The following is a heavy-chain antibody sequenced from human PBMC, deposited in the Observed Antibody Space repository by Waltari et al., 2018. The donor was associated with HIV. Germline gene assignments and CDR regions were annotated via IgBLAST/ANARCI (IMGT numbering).Heavy chain of an antibody. CDR1: GYPFTSYG. CDR2: VSAYNGNT. D-gene: IGHD2-2*01. CDR3: ARINCTSVSCYASLDY. V-gene: IGHV1-18*01. Sequence: QVQLVQSGAEVKKPGASVKVSCKASGYPFTSYGISWVRQAPGQVLEWMGWVSAYNGNTNYAQKLQGRVTMTTDTSTTTAYMELRSLRSDDTAVYYCARINCTSVSCYASLDYWGQGTLVTVSS. J-gene: IGHJ4*02.